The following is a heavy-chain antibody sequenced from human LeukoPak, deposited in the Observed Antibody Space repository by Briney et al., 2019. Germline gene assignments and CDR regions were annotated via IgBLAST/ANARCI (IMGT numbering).Heavy chain of an antibody. J-gene: IGHJ4*02. V-gene: IGHV4-4*02. CDR1: LDSTASNF. CDR3: AREIVGGFNPGAY. D-gene: IGHD1-14*01. CDR2: IHRSGST. Sequence: SETLSLTCTVSLDSTASNFWSWVRQPPGKGLEWIGEIHRSGSTNYNPSLQSRVTISIDRSKNQIALELSSVTAADTAVYYCAREIVGGFNPGAYWGQGTLVTVSS.